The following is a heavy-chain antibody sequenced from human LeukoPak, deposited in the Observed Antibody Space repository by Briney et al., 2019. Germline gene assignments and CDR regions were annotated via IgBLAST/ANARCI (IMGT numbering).Heavy chain of an antibody. Sequence: PGGSLRLSCAASGFTFRTYAMSWVRQAPGKGLEWVSGISGSGGTTYYAASVKGLFTISRDNAKNTLYLQMNSLTAEDTAVYYCAKEAEYSSSVDYWGQGTLVTVSS. J-gene: IGHJ4*02. CDR2: ISGSGGTT. V-gene: IGHV3-23*01. D-gene: IGHD6-6*01. CDR1: GFTFRTYA. CDR3: AKEAEYSSSVDY.